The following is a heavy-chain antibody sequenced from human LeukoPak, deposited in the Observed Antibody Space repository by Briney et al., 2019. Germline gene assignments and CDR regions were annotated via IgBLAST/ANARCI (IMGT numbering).Heavy chain of an antibody. CDR1: GFTFSSYS. CDR2: ISSSSSYI. CDR3: ARDSHIVVVPAAVQGWFDP. J-gene: IGHJ5*02. V-gene: IGHV3-21*01. Sequence: SGGSLRLSCAASGFTFSSYSMNWVRQAQGKVLEWVSSISSSSSYIYYADSVKGRFTISRDNAKNSLYLQMNSLRAEDTAVYYCARDSHIVVVPAAVQGWFDPWGQGTLVTVSS. D-gene: IGHD2-2*01.